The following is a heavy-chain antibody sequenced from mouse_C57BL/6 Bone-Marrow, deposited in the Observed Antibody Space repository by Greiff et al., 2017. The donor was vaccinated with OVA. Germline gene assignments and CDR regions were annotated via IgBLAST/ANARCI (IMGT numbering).Heavy chain of an antibody. CDR2: ISRGGSYT. Sequence: EVQLVESGGDLVKPGGSLKLSCAASGFTFSSYGMSWVRQTPDKRLEWVATISRGGSYTYYPDSVKGRVTISRDNAKNTLYLQMSSLKSEDTAMYYCARQGNTPPDYWGQGTTLTVSS. CDR1: GFTFSSYG. J-gene: IGHJ2*01. CDR3: ARQGNTPPDY. V-gene: IGHV5-6*01.